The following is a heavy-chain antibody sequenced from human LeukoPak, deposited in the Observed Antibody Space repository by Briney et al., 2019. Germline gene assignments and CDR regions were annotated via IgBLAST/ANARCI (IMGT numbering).Heavy chain of an antibody. J-gene: IGHJ5*02. Sequence: GGSLRLSCAASGFTFSSYEMNWVRQAQGKGLEWVSYISSSGSTIYYADSVKGRFTISRDNAKNSLYLQMNSLRAEDTAVYYCARGRPYYDSSGYYFWFDPWGQGTLVTVSS. D-gene: IGHD3-22*01. V-gene: IGHV3-48*03. CDR2: ISSSGSTI. CDR3: ARGRPYYDSSGYYFWFDP. CDR1: GFTFSSYE.